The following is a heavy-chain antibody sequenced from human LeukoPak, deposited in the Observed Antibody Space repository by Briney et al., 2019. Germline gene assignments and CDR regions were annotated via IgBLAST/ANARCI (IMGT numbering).Heavy chain of an antibody. V-gene: IGHV4-31*03. D-gene: IGHD3-22*01. Sequence: PSETLSLTCTGSGGSISSGDYYWSSIRQHPGKGLEWIGYIYYSGSTYYNPSLKSRVTISVDTSKNQFSLKLSSVTAADTAVYYCARSGSNYYDSSGPYYFDYWGQGTLVTVSS. CDR3: ARSGSNYYDSSGPYYFDY. CDR2: IYYSGST. J-gene: IGHJ4*02. CDR1: GGSISSGDYY.